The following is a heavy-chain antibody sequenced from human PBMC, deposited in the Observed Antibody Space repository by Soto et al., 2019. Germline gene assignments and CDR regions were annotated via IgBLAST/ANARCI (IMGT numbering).Heavy chain of an antibody. CDR2: IYPGDSDT. V-gene: IGHV5-51*01. Sequence: PXESLRISCKGSGYSFTSYWIGLVRQMPGKGLEWMGIIYPGDSDTRYSPSFQGRVTISADKSISTAYLQWSSLKASDTAMYYCARHLSDYVWGSYRYLDAFDIWGQGTMVTVSS. D-gene: IGHD3-16*02. CDR1: GYSFTSYW. CDR3: ARHLSDYVWGSYRYLDAFDI. J-gene: IGHJ3*02.